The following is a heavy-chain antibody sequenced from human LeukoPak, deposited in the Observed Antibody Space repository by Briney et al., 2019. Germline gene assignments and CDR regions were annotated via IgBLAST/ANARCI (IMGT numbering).Heavy chain of an antibody. CDR1: GYTFTTYG. J-gene: IGHJ4*02. V-gene: IGHV1-18*01. CDR3: ARQHYGGNSVPWDY. Sequence: ASVKVSCKASGYTFTTYGISWVRQAPGQGLEWMGWISGYNGNTKYAQNLQGRVTMTTDASTSTAYMELRSLRSDDTAIYYCARQHYGGNSVPWDYWGQGTLVTVSS. CDR2: ISGYNGNT. D-gene: IGHD4-23*01.